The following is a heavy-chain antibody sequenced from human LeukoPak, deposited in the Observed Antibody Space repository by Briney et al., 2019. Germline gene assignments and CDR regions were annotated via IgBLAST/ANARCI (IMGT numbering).Heavy chain of an antibody. CDR2: IKKDGSEK. CDR1: GFTFSSYW. D-gene: IGHD3-22*01. V-gene: IGHV3-7*01. CDR3: ASFWDDSSGYFDAFDI. Sequence: GGSLRLSCAASGFTFSSYWMSWVRQAPGKGLEWVANIKKDGSEKYYVDSVKGRFTISRDNAKNSLYLQMNSLRAEDTAVYYCASFWDDSSGYFDAFDIWGQGTMVTVSS. J-gene: IGHJ3*02.